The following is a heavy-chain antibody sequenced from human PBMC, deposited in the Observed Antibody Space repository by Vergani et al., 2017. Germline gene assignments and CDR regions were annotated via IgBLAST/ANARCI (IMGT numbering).Heavy chain of an antibody. CDR1: GGTFSSYA. CDR2: IIPIFGTA. CDR3: ARVPDIVVVVAATFSNYYYYMDV. J-gene: IGHJ6*03. V-gene: IGHV1-69*01. D-gene: IGHD2-15*01. Sequence: QVQLVQSGAEVTKPGSSVKVSCKASGGTFSSYAISWVRQAPGHGLEWMGGIIPIFGTANYAQKFQGRVTITADESTSTAYMELSSLRSEDTAVYYCARVPDIVVVVAATFSNYYYYMDVWGKGTTVTVSS.